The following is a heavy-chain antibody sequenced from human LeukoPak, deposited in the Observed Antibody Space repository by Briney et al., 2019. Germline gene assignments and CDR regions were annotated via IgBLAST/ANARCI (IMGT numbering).Heavy chain of an antibody. CDR2: ISAYSGDT. Sequence: ASVKVSCKASGYTFTSYGISWVRQAPGQGLEWMGWISAYSGDTNYAQKFQGRATMTTDTSTSTAYMELRSLSSDDTAVYYCARGSKWLGLDYWGQGTLVTVSS. J-gene: IGHJ4*02. CDR1: GYTFTSYG. D-gene: IGHD6-19*01. V-gene: IGHV1-18*01. CDR3: ARGSKWLGLDY.